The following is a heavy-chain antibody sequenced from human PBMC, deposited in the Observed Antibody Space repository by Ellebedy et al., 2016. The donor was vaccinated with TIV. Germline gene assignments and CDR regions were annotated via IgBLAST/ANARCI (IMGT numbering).Heavy chain of an antibody. CDR2: INPSGGST. CDR1: GYTFTSYG. V-gene: IGHV1-46*01. Sequence: ASVKVSCKASGYTFTSYGISWVRQAPGQGLEWMGIINPSGGSTSYAQKFQGRVTMTRDTSTSTVYMELSSLRSEDTAVYYCAREQRGWRTWNFQHWGQGTLVTVSS. CDR3: AREQRGWRTWNFQH. J-gene: IGHJ1*01. D-gene: IGHD6-19*01.